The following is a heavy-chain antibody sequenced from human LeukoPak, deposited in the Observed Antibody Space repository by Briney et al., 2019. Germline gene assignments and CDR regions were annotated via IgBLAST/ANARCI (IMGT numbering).Heavy chain of an antibody. CDR1: GFTFSRYA. Sequence: GRSLRLSCAASGFTFSRYALHWVRQAPGKGLEWVAVISYDGSNKYYADSVKGRFTISRDNSKNTLYLQMNSLRAEDTAVYYCAREVTVVVFDYWGQGTLVTVSS. J-gene: IGHJ4*02. V-gene: IGHV3-30-3*01. D-gene: IGHD2-15*01. CDR3: AREVTVVVFDY. CDR2: ISYDGSNK.